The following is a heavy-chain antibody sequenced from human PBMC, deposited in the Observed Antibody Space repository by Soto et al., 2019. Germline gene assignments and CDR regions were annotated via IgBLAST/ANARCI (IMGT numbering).Heavy chain of an antibody. V-gene: IGHV3-7*01. Sequence: GGSLRLSCAASGFTFSDSWMDWVRQAPGKGPEWVANIKQDGSEKNYVDSVKGRFTISRDNAKISLYLQMNSLRAEDTAVYYCASLGRHGWGQGTTVTVSS. CDR3: ASLGRHG. J-gene: IGHJ6*02. CDR1: GFTFSDSW. D-gene: IGHD3-16*01. CDR2: IKQDGSEK.